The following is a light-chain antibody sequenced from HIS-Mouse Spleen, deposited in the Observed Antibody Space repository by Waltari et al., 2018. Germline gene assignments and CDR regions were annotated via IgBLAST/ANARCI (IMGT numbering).Light chain of an antibody. CDR1: NIGSKS. CDR2: DDS. J-gene: IGLJ2*01. CDR3: QVWDSSSDHVV. V-gene: IGLV3-21*03. Sequence: SYVLTQPPSVSVAPGKTARITCGGNNIGSKSVHWYQQQPGQAPVLVVYDDSDRPSGIPGRFSGSNSGITATLTISRVEAGDEADYYCQVWDSSSDHVVFGGGTKLTVL.